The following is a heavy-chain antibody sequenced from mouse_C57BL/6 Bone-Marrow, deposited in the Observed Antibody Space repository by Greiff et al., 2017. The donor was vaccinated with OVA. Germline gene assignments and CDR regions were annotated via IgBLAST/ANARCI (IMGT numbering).Heavy chain of an antibody. CDR1: GYTFTSYW. CDR3: ASEGYYAMDY. CDR2: IHPNSGST. J-gene: IGHJ4*01. V-gene: IGHV1-64*01. Sequence: QVQLQQPGAELVKPGASVKLSCKASGYTFTSYWMHWVKQRPGQGLEWIGMIHPNSGSTNYNEKFKDKATLTVDKSSSTAYMQLSSLTSEDSAVYYCASEGYYAMDYWGQGTSVTVSS.